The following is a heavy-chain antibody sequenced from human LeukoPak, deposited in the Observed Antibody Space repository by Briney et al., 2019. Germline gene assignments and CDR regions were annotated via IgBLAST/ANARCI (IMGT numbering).Heavy chain of an antibody. CDR1: GFTFSNYA. Sequence: GGSLRLSCATSGFTFSNYAMSWVRQAPGEGLEWVSAISTSAGDTYYTDSVKGRFTISRDNSENTLFLQMNSLRAEDTAVYYCAKHIIVGTTKSMDSWGQGTLVTVSS. V-gene: IGHV3-23*01. D-gene: IGHD1-26*01. CDR2: ISTSAGDT. J-gene: IGHJ4*02. CDR3: AKHIIVGTTKSMDS.